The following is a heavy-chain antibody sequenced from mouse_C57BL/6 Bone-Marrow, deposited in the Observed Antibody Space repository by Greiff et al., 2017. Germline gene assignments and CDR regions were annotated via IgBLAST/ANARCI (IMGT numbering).Heavy chain of an antibody. CDR3: ARRDYYAMDY. CDR1: GFTFSSYA. Sequence: EVKLVESGGGLVKPGGSLKLSCAASGFTFSSYAMSWVRQTPEKRLEWVATISDGGSYTYYPDNVKGRFTISRDNAKNNLYLQMSHLKSEDTAMDYCARRDYYAMDYWGQGTSVTVSS. J-gene: IGHJ4*01. V-gene: IGHV5-4*03. CDR2: ISDGGSYT.